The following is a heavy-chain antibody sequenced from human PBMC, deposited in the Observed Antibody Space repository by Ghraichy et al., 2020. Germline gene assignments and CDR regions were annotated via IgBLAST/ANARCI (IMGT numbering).Heavy chain of an antibody. J-gene: IGHJ3*02. D-gene: IGHD5-12*01. CDR2: ISSSGSPI. V-gene: IGHV3-48*03. CDR3: TRVVAGAFDI. Sequence: GGSLRLSCAASGFTFSSYEMIWVRQAPGKGLEWVSYISSSGSPIYYADSVKGRFTISRDNAKNSLYLQMNSLRAEDTALYYCTRVVAGAFDIWGQGTMVTVSS. CDR1: GFTFSSYE.